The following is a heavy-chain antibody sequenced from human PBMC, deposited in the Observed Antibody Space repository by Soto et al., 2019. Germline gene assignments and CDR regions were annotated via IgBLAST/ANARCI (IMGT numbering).Heavy chain of an antibody. D-gene: IGHD1-26*01. V-gene: IGHV5-10-1*01. J-gene: IGHJ6*02. CDR2: IDPSDSYT. CDR1: GYSFTSYW. CDR3: ARHEASSIVGAPGDYYYYYGMDV. Sequence: GESLKISCKGSGYSFTSYWISWVRQMPGKGLEWMGRIDPSDSYTNYSPSFQGHVTISADKSISTAYLQWSSLKASDTAMYYCARHEASSIVGAPGDYYYYYGMDVWGQGTTVTVSS.